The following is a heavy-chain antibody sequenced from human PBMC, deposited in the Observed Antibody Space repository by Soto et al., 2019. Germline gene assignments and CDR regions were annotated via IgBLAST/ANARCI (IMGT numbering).Heavy chain of an antibody. CDR3: ARAHGSGSQSYSYYALDV. V-gene: IGHV3-33*01. D-gene: IGHD3-10*01. J-gene: IGHJ6*02. CDR1: GFTFSSYG. CDR2: IWYDGSNK. Sequence: QVQLVESGGGVVQPGRSLRLSCAASGFTFSSYGMHWVRQAPGKGLEWVAVIWYDGSNKYYADSVKGRFTISRDNCKIMLSLLMNSLRAEDTAVYYCARAHGSGSQSYSYYALDVWGQGTTVTVSS.